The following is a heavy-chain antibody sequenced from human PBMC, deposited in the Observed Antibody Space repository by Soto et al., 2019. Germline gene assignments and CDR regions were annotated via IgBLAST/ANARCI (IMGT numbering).Heavy chain of an antibody. Sequence: QITLEESGPALVNPTQTLTLTCTFSGFSLSTSGVGVGWIRQPPGKALEWLGLIYWDNDRRYSPSLRSRLTITPDTSKNQVVLTLTDMGPVDTATYYCAHRRGGYNWNDGNFDYWGQGTPVTVSS. CDR3: AHRRGGYNWNDGNFDY. V-gene: IGHV2-5*02. CDR2: IYWDNDR. CDR1: GFSLSTSGVG. J-gene: IGHJ4*02. D-gene: IGHD1-20*01.